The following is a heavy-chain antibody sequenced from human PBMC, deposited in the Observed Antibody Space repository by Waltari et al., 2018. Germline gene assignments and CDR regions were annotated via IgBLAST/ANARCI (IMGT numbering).Heavy chain of an antibody. V-gene: IGHV1-69*13. CDR3: ARAVVVAATGGWFDP. CDR1: GGTFSSYA. D-gene: IGHD2-15*01. Sequence: QVQLVQSGAEVKKPGSSVKVSCKASGGTFSSYAISWVRQAPGQGLEWMGGIIPIFGTANYAQKFQGRVTITADESTSTAYMELSSVTAADTAVYYCARAVVVAATGGWFDPWGQGTLVTVSS. J-gene: IGHJ5*02. CDR2: IIPIFGTA.